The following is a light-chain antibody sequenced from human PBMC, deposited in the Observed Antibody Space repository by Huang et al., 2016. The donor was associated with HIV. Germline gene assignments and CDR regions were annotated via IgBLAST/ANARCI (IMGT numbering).Light chain of an antibody. J-gene: IGKJ2*01. CDR3: QQRSNWPPVYT. CDR2: DAS. V-gene: IGKV3-11*01. Sequence: EIVLTQSPATLSLSPGERATLSCRASQSVSDYLAWYQQKPGQAPRLLIYDASNRATCIPARFSGSGSWTDCTLTISSLEPEDFAVYYCQQRSNWPPVYTFGQGTKLEIK. CDR1: QSVSDY.